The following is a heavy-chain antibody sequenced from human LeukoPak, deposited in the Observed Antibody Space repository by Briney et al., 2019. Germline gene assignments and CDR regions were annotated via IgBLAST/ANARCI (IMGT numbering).Heavy chain of an antibody. CDR1: GGSISSHY. Sequence: PSETLSLTCTVSGGSISSHYWSWIRQPPGKGLEWIGYIYYSGSTNYNPSLKSRATISVDTSKNQFSLKLSSVTAADTAVYYCAKYYYDSSGYPYFDYWGQGTLVTVSS. V-gene: IGHV4-59*11. CDR3: AKYYYDSSGYPYFDY. D-gene: IGHD3-22*01. J-gene: IGHJ4*02. CDR2: IYYSGST.